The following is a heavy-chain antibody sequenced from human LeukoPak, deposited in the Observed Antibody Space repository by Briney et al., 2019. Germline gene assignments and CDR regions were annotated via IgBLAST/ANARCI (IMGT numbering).Heavy chain of an antibody. Sequence: ASVKVSCKASGYTFTSYGINWVRQATGQGLEWMGWMNPNSGNTGYAQKFQGRVTMTRNTSISTAYMELSSLRSEDTAVYYCARAPTRYSSSRYPHGFDPWGQGTLVTVSS. J-gene: IGHJ5*02. CDR1: GYTFTSYG. CDR3: ARAPTRYSSSRYPHGFDP. D-gene: IGHD6-13*01. CDR2: MNPNSGNT. V-gene: IGHV1-8*01.